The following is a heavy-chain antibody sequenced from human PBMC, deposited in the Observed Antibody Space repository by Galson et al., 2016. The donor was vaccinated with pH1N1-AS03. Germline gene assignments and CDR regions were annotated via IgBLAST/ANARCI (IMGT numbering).Heavy chain of an antibody. Sequence: SLRLSCAGSGFTFSSYWMSWVRQAPGKGLEWVSGISWNSEMIGYADSVRGRFNISRDNAKNSLYLEMSSLRREDTAIYFCTRAPPGGSSWIGGHFDHWGQGILVTVSS. CDR2: ISWNSEMI. J-gene: IGHJ4*02. D-gene: IGHD6-13*01. CDR3: TRAPPGGSSWIGGHFDH. CDR1: GFTFSSYW. V-gene: IGHV3-9*01.